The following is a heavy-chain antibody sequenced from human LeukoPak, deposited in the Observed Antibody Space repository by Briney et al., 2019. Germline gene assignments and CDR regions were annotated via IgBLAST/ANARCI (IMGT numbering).Heavy chain of an antibody. Sequence: ASVKVSCKASGGTFSSYAISWVRQAPGQGLEWMGRIIPIFGIANYAQKFQGRVTITADKSTSTAYMELSSLRSEDTAVYHCARGLVGVWPFDYWGQGTLVTVSS. D-gene: IGHD1-26*01. V-gene: IGHV1-69*04. J-gene: IGHJ4*02. CDR2: IIPIFGIA. CDR3: ARGLVGVWPFDY. CDR1: GGTFSSYA.